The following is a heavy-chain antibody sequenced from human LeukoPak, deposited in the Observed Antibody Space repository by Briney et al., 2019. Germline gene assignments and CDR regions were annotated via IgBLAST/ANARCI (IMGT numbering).Heavy chain of an antibody. V-gene: IGHV3-23*01. CDR3: AKDFVRVGGNAGSCYPFQH. D-gene: IGHD5-12*01. J-gene: IGHJ1*01. CDR1: GFTFSNYA. CDR2: INGSGGNT. Sequence: PGGSLRLSCAASGFTFSNYAMSWVRRAPGKGLEWVSTINGSGGNTHYADSVKGRFTISRDNSKNTLYLQTNSLRAEDTAVYFFAKDFVRVGGNAGSCYPFQHSGQGSLVTASS.